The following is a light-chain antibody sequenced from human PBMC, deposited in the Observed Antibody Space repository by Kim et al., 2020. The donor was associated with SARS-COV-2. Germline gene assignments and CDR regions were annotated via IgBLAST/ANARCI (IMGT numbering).Light chain of an antibody. CDR1: GSVSAY. J-gene: IGKJ4*01. V-gene: IGKV3-11*01. Sequence: LSLGETATPSGSASGSVSAYLSCYQHKLGQAPMLLIYDASTGATGVPDRFSGSGSGTDFTLTISRLEPEDFAVYYCHQRGNGPLTFGGGTKVDIK. CDR3: HQRGNGPLT. CDR2: DAS.